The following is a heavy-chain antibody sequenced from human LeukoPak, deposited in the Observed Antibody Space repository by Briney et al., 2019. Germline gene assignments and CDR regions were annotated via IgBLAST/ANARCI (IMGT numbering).Heavy chain of an antibody. Sequence: GASVKVSCKASGYTFTNYDINWVRQAPGLGLEWMGWMNPNSGNTGYAQRFQGRVTITRNTSISTAFMELRSLRSEDTAVYYCARGRGIAAAGIDWMENWFDPWGQGTLVTVSS. J-gene: IGHJ5*02. V-gene: IGHV1-8*03. D-gene: IGHD6-13*01. CDR3: ARGRGIAAAGIDWMENWFDP. CDR1: GYTFTNYD. CDR2: MNPNSGNT.